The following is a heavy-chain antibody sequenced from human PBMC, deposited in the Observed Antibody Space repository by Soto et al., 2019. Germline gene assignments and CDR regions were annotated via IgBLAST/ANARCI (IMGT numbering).Heavy chain of an antibody. CDR2: IYYNETT. J-gene: IGHJ6*03. CDR1: GCSIGSFS. Sequence: SETLSLICTVSGCSIGSFSWNWIRQPPGKGLEWIGHIYYNETTNYNPSLKSRLTISVDTSENQFSLKLRSVTAADTAVYYCARLSSYHYYYMDVWGQGTTVTVSS. V-gene: IGHV4-59*08. CDR3: ARLSSYHYYYMDV.